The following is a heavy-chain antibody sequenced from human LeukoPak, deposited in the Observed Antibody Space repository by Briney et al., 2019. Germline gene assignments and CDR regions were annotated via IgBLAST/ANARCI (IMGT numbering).Heavy chain of an antibody. Sequence: PGGSLRLSCAASGFTFSRSAMHWVRQAPGKGLEWVTVISYDGSDKYFADSVKGRFTISRDNSKNTLYLQMNSLRAEDTAVYYCARGFRDYGDYSYYLDYWGQGTLVTASS. CDR3: ARGFRDYGDYSYYLDY. J-gene: IGHJ4*02. CDR2: ISYDGSDK. CDR1: GFTFSRSA. D-gene: IGHD4-17*01. V-gene: IGHV3-30-3*01.